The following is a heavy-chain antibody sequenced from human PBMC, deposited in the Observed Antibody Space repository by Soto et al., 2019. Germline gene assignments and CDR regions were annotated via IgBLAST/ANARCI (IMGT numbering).Heavy chain of an antibody. CDR1: GFTFSSYS. CDR3: ARNDGSCFDY. D-gene: IGHD3-10*01. Sequence: SLRLSCAAPGFTFSSYSMNWVRQVPGKGLEWVSYISSSSSTIYYADSLKGRFTISRDNAKNSLYLQMNSLRAEDTAVYYCARNDGSCFDYWGQGTLVTVSS. CDR2: ISSSSSTI. J-gene: IGHJ4*02. V-gene: IGHV3-48*01.